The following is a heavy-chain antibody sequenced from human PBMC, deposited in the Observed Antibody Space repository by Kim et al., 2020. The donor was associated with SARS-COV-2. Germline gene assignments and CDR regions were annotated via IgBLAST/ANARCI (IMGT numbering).Heavy chain of an antibody. CDR2: IYYSGST. Sequence: SETLSLTCTVSGGSISSSSYYWGWIRQPPGKGLEWIGSIYYSGSTYYNPSLKSRVTVSVDTAKNQFSLKLSSVTAADTAVYYCARLLLTGYYPFDYWGQGTLVTVSS. J-gene: IGHJ4*02. CDR3: ARLLLTGYYPFDY. CDR1: GGSISSSSYY. D-gene: IGHD3-9*01. V-gene: IGHV4-39*01.